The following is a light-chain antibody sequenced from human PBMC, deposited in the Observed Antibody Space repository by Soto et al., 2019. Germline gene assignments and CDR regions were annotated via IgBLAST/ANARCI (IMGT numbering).Light chain of an antibody. J-gene: IGKJ2*01. CDR2: DAS. Sequence: DIQMTQSPSTLSASVGDRVTITCRASQSISSWLVWYQQKPGKAPNLLIYDASSLESGVPSTFSGGGSGTEFTLTISSLQPDDFATYYCQQYNSYPYTFGQGTKLEIK. V-gene: IGKV1-5*01. CDR1: QSISSW. CDR3: QQYNSYPYT.